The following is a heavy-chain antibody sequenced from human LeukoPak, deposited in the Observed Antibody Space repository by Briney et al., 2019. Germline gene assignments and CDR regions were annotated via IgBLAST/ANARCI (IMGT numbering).Heavy chain of an antibody. V-gene: IGHV4-30-4*08. Sequence: KPSETLSLTCTVSGDSLSSGQSYWTCIRQSPGKGLECIGHIDFRGGIYYNPSLKSRLIASLVKSRNQFSLKVTSVTAADTAVYYCARGRLIFGVGLGPFDIWGQGTLVTVSS. CDR1: GDSLSSGQSY. CDR2: IDFRGGI. J-gene: IGHJ3*02. CDR3: ARGRLIFGVGLGPFDI. D-gene: IGHD3-3*01.